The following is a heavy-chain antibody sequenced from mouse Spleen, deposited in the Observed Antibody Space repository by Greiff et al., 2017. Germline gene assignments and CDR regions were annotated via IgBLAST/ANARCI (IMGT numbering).Heavy chain of an antibody. V-gene: IGHV1-11*01. D-gene: IGHD1-1*02. Sequence: VQLQQSGAELVRSGASVKLSCTASGFNIKDYYMHWVKQRPGQGLEWIGRIYPVSGETNYNQKFMGKATFSVDRSSSTVYMVLNSLTSEDPAVYYCGRGYGAMDYWGQGTSVTVSS. CDR3: GRGYGAMDY. CDR1: GFNIKDYY. J-gene: IGHJ4*01. CDR2: IYPVSGET.